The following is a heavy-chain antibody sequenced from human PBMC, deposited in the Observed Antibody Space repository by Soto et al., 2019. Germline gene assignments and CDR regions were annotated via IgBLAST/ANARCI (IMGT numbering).Heavy chain of an antibody. Sequence: SETLSLTWSVSNGSISSPLSYRGWISQPPGKGPEWIGLIYYSGSTHYNPSLKSRLIISVDTSKNQFSLKLTSVTAADTAVYYCARDFKRYSSSPGPLEYWGQGTLVTVSS. CDR1: NGSISSPLSY. V-gene: IGHV4-30-4*08. J-gene: IGHJ4*02. CDR3: ARDFKRYSSSPGPLEY. CDR2: IYYSGST. D-gene: IGHD6-6*01.